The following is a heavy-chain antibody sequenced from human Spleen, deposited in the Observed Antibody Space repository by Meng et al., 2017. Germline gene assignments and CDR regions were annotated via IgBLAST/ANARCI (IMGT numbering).Heavy chain of an antibody. CDR1: CFTFSSYA. D-gene: IGHD1-26*01. J-gene: IGHJ4*02. Sequence: QVVLVWSGGGVVRPWRSPVLSLRTLCFTFSSYAMHWVRQAPGKGLEWVAVISYEGSNKYYADLVKGRFTISRDNSKNPLYLQMNSLRAEDTAVYYCARVSRGSYDWGQGTLVTVSS. CDR3: ARVSRGSYD. V-gene: IGHV3-30*01. CDR2: ISYEGSNK.